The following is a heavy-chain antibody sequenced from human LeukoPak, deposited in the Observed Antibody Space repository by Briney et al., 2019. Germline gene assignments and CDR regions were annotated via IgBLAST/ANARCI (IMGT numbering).Heavy chain of an antibody. CDR1: GYTFTGYY. J-gene: IGHJ1*01. Sequence: GASVKVSCKASGYTFTGYYMHWVRQAPGQGLECMGWINPNSGGTNYAQKFQGRVTMTRDTSISTAYMELSRLRSDDTAVYYCARVSGEQHLPALPFQHWGQGTLVTVSS. CDR3: ARVSGEQHLPALPFQH. D-gene: IGHD6-13*01. CDR2: INPNSGGT. V-gene: IGHV1-2*02.